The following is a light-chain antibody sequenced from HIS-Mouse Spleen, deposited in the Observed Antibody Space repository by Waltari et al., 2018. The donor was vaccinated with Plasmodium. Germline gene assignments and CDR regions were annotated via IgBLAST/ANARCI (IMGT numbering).Light chain of an antibody. CDR1: ALPKKY. CDR3: YSTDSSGNHRV. J-gene: IGLJ3*02. CDR2: EDS. Sequence: SYELTQPPSVSVSPGQTARITCAVAALPKKYAYWYQQKSGQARVLVIYEDSKRPSGIPERFSGSSSGTMATLTISGAQVEDEADYYCYSTDSSGNHRVFGGGTKLTVL. V-gene: IGLV3-10*01.